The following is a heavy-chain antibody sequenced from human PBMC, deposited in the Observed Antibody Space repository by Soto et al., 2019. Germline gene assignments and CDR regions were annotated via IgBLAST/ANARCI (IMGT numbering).Heavy chain of an antibody. V-gene: IGHV3-30*18. CDR2: ISYDGGDK. Sequence: ESGGGVVQPGRSLRLSCAASGFTFSSYGMHWVRQAPGKGLEWVAVISYDGGDKYHADSVKGRFTISRDNSKNTLYLQMNSLRAEDTAVYYCAKDGDVAAAGYFFDSWGQGTLVTVSS. D-gene: IGHD6-13*01. CDR3: AKDGDVAAAGYFFDS. J-gene: IGHJ4*02. CDR1: GFTFSSYG.